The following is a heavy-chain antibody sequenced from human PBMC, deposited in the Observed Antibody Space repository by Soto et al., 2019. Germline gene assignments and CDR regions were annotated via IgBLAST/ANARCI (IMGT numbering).Heavy chain of an antibody. CDR1: GYTFTGFY. V-gene: IGHV1-46*01. Sequence: QAQLVQSGAEVKKPGASVKVSCKASGYTFTGFYIHWVRQAPGQGLEWMGIINPSGGSTTYAQKFQGRVTMTRDTSTSTVYMELSSLRSEDTAVYYCARGPGLPVDYWGQGTLVTVSS. CDR2: INPSGGST. J-gene: IGHJ4*02. CDR3: ARGPGLPVDY. D-gene: IGHD5-18*01.